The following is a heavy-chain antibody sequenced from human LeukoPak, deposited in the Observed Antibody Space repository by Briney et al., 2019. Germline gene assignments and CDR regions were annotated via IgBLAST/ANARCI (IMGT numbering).Heavy chain of an antibody. D-gene: IGHD5-18*01. J-gene: IGHJ6*04. CDR1: GYTFTGYY. CDR2: INPNSGGT. V-gene: IGHV1-2*02. CDR3: ARDSGYSYGLDV. Sequence: EASVKVSCKASGYTFTGYYIHWVRQAPGQGLEWMGWINPNSGGTNYAQKFQGRVTMTRDTSISTAYMELSRLRSDDTAVYYCARDSGYSYGLDVWGKGTTVTVSS.